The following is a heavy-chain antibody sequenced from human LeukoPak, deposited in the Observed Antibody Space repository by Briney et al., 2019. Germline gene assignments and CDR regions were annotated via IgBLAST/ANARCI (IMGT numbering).Heavy chain of an antibody. V-gene: IGHV4-39*07. Sequence: PSETLSLTCIVSGASIISSSHYWGWIRQSPGRGLEWIGSIYYSGTTFYNPSLKSRVTISIETSKNQFSLKLTSVTAADTAVYYCARGVQQLDYWGQGTLVTVSS. CDR1: GASIISSSHY. J-gene: IGHJ4*02. D-gene: IGHD6-13*01. CDR2: IYYSGTT. CDR3: ARGVQQLDY.